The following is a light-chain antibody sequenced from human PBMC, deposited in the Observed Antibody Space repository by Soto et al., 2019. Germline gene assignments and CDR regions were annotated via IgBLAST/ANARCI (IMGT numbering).Light chain of an antibody. J-gene: IGKJ2*01. CDR1: QSLVNSDGNTY. CDR2: MVS. V-gene: IGKV2-30*01. Sequence: DVVMTQSPLSLPVTLGQPASISCRSSQSLVNSDGNTYLTWLQQRPGQSPRRLIYMVSNRDSGVPDRFSGSGSGTDFTLRISRVEAEDVAVYYCMQAAHWPHTFGQGTKLEIK. CDR3: MQAAHWPHT.